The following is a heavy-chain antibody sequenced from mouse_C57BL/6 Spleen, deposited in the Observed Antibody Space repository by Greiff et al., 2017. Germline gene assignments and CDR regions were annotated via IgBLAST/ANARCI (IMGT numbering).Heavy chain of an antibody. Sequence: VQLQQSGPELVRPGASVKLSCTASGYNITDYYMHWVKQRPEQGLEWIGRIDPEDGGTEYAPKFQGKATLTVDTSSNTAYLELSSLTSEDTAVYYCTTGCYYVSWYFDDWGKGTTVTVSS. CDR3: TTGCYYVSWYFDD. D-gene: IGHD1-1*01. J-gene: IGHJ1*03. V-gene: IGHV14-1*01. CDR2: IDPEDGGT. CDR1: GYNITDYY.